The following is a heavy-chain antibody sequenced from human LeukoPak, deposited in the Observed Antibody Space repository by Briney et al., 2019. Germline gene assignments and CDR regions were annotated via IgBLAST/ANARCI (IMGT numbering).Heavy chain of an antibody. CDR2: IYTSGST. D-gene: IGHD3-10*01. CDR1: GGSISSYY. CDR3: ARGAYYYGSGKIFDY. V-gene: IGHV4-4*07. Sequence: SETLSLTCTVSGGSISSYYWSWIRQPAGKGLEWIGRIYTSGSTNYNPSLKSRVTMSVDTFKNQFSLKLSSVTAADTAVYYCARGAYYYGSGKIFDYWGQGTLVTVSS. J-gene: IGHJ4*02.